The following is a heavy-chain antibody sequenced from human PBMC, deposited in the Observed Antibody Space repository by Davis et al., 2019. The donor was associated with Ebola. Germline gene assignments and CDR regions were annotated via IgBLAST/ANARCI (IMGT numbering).Heavy chain of an antibody. J-gene: IGHJ4*02. CDR1: GFKFSDYY. D-gene: IGHD6-25*01. CDR2: ISGSNGYT. Sequence: PGGSLRLSCAASGFKFSDYYMSWIRQAPGKGLEWVSYISGSNGYTNYADSVKGRFIISRDNAKNSLFLQMNSLRAEDTAVYYCARDEIAATGASGYWGQGTLVTVSS. CDR3: ARDEIAATGASGY. V-gene: IGHV3-11*06.